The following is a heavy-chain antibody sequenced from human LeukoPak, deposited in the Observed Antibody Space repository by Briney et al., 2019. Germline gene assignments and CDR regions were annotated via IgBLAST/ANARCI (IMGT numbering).Heavy chain of an antibody. J-gene: IGHJ4*02. D-gene: IGHD6-19*01. Sequence: SETLSLTCAVSGYSISSGYYWGWIRQPPGKGLEWIGSIYHSGSTYYNPSLKSRVTISVDTSKNQFPLKLSSVTAADTAVYYCARRLIAVADPFDYWGQGTLVTVSS. V-gene: IGHV4-38-2*01. CDR3: ARRLIAVADPFDY. CDR2: IYHSGST. CDR1: GYSISSGYY.